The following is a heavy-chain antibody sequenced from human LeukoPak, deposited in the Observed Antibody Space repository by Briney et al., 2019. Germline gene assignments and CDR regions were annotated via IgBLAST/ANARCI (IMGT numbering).Heavy chain of an antibody. D-gene: IGHD2/OR15-2a*01. Sequence: ASVKVSCKASGYTFTSYGICWVRQAPGDPLKGMGWISAYNGNTNYAQKLQGRVTMTTGTSTSTAYMELRSLRSDDTAVYYCARVWVLLYYMDVWGKGTALSVS. J-gene: IGHJ6*03. CDR1: GYTFTSYG. CDR3: ARVWVLLYYMDV. V-gene: IGHV1-18*01. CDR2: ISAYNGNT.